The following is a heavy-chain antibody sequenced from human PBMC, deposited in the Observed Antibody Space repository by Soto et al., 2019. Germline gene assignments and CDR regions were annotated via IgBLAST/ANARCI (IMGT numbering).Heavy chain of an antibody. CDR3: ARRLGSYYYGMDV. CDR1: CYTFTSYG. J-gene: IGHJ6*02. D-gene: IGHD3-16*01. Sequence: XSVKVSFKASCYTFTSYGVSWVRQAPGQGLEWMGWISGYNGNTNYAQNLQGRVTMTTDTSTTTAYMELRSLRSGDTAVYYCARRLGSYYYGMDVWGQGTTVTVSS. V-gene: IGHV1-18*01. CDR2: ISGYNGNT.